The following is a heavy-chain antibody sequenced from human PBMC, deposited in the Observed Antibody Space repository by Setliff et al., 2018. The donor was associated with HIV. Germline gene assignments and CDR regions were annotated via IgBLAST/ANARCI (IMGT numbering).Heavy chain of an antibody. CDR1: GGSISSHY. J-gene: IGHJ6*03. D-gene: IGHD3-9*01. CDR2: IYYSGTT. CDR3: ARVSPPPDTYFYYYMDV. V-gene: IGHV4-59*11. Sequence: ETLSLTCTVSGGSISSHYWSWIRQPPGKGLEWIAYIYYSGTTSYNPSLKSRVTISVDTSKNQFSLKLSSVTAADTALYYCARVSPPPDTYFYYYMDVWGKGTTVTVSS.